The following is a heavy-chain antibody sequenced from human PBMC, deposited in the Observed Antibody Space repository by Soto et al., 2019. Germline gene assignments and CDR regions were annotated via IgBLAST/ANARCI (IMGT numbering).Heavy chain of an antibody. D-gene: IGHD5-12*01. V-gene: IGHV3-9*01. J-gene: IGHJ3*02. Sequence: GGSLRLSCAASGFTFDDYAMHWVRQAPGKGLEWVSGISWNSGSIGYADSVKGRFTISRDNAKNSLYLQMNSLRAEDTALYYCAKARDGYNRDAFDIWGQGTMVTVSS. CDR2: ISWNSGSI. CDR1: GFTFDDYA. CDR3: AKARDGYNRDAFDI.